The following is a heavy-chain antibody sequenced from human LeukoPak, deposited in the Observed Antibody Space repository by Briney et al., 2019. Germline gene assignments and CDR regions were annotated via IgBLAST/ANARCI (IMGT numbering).Heavy chain of an antibody. V-gene: IGHV1-69*13. CDR1: GYTFTNYG. CDR2: IIPIFGTA. Sequence: SVKVSCKASGYTFTNYGISWVRQAPGQGLEWMGGIIPIFGTANYAQKFQGRVTITADESTSTAYMELSSLRSEDTAVYYCARGMVGATHCFDYWGQGTLVTVSS. D-gene: IGHD1-26*01. CDR3: ARGMVGATHCFDY. J-gene: IGHJ4*02.